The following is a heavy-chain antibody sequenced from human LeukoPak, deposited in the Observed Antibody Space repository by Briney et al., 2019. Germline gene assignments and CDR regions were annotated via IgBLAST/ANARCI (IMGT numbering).Heavy chain of an antibody. J-gene: IGHJ4*02. CDR2: IFSRSESI. Sequence: PGGSLRLSCAASGFTFSNYWMSWVRQAPGKGLEWVSCIFSRSESILYADSVKGRFTISRDNAKNLLHLQMDSLRVEDTAVYYCARDFFHSSESRPFDYWGQGTLVTVSS. D-gene: IGHD3-22*01. V-gene: IGHV3-21*06. CDR3: ARDFFHSSESRPFDY. CDR1: GFTFSNYW.